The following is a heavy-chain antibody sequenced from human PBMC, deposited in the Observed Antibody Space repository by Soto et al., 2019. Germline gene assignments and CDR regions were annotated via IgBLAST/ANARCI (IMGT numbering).Heavy chain of an antibody. V-gene: IGHV1-46*01. J-gene: IGHJ6*02. CDR2: INPSSGAT. D-gene: IGHD2-21*01. CDR3: ASRVLCDMDV. Sequence: QEQLVQSGAEVKEPGASLKVSCKASGDTFTSNYIHWVRQAPGQGLEWMGRINPSSGATLYAQKFEGRLTLTTDTATSTVYMDLNSLKSEDSAVYYCASRVLCDMDVWGQGTPVTVSS. CDR1: GDTFTSNY.